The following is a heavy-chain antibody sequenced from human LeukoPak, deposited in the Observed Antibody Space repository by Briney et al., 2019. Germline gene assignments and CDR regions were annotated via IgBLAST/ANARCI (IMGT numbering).Heavy chain of an antibody. D-gene: IGHD3-3*01. CDR2: IYYSGST. J-gene: IGHJ3*02. Sequence: SETLSLTCTVSGGSISSYYWSWIRQPPGKGLEWIGYIYYSGSTNYNPSLKSRVTISVDTSKNQFSLKLSSVTAADTAVYYCARQHLSGVTIFGVVIIEAFDIWGQGTMVTVSS. CDR3: ARQHLSGVTIFGVVIIEAFDI. CDR1: GGSISSYY. V-gene: IGHV4-59*08.